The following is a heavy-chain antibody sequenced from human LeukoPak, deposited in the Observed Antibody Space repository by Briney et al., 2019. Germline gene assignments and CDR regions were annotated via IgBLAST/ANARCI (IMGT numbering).Heavy chain of an antibody. CDR2: IIPIFGTA. CDR1: GGTFSSYA. J-gene: IGHJ4*02. CDR3: ATGPTNPYCTNGVCFYFDY. Sequence: SVKVSCKASGGTFSSYAISWVRQAPGQGLEWMGGIIPIFGTANYAQKFQGRVTITADESTSTAYMELSSLRSEDTAVYYCATGPTNPYCTNGVCFYFDYWGQGTLVTVSS. V-gene: IGHV1-69*13. D-gene: IGHD2-8*01.